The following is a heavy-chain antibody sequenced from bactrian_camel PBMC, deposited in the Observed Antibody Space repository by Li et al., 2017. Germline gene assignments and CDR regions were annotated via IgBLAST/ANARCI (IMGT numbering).Heavy chain of an antibody. Sequence: HVQLVESGGGAVQAGGSVRLSCTLSGSSARWMGWFREAPGKERVRVARIDSDGTTLYADSVKGRFTISKDKGRNTLVLQMNSLKPDDTAMYYCAARYQGGFG. D-gene: IGHD5*01. CDR2: IDSDGTT. CDR1: GSSARW. V-gene: IGHV3S1*01.